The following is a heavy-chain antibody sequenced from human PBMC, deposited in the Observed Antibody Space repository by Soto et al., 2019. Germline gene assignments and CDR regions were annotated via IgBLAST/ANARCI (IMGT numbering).Heavy chain of an antibody. CDR2: INPSGGST. CDR3: ARDRIAAAGTSPYGMDA. J-gene: IGHJ6*02. CDR1: GYTFTSYY. D-gene: IGHD6-13*01. V-gene: IGHV1-46*01. Sequence: ASVKVSCKASGYTFTSYYMHWVRQAPGQGLEWMGIINPSGGSTSYAQKFQGRVTMTRDTSTSTVYMELSSLRSEDTAVYYCARDRIAAAGTSPYGMDAWGQGTTVTVSS.